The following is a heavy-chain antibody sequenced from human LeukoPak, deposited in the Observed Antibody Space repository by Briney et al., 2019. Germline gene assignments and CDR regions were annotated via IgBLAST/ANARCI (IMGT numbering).Heavy chain of an antibody. Sequence: SVKVSCKASGGTFSSYATSWVRQAPGQGLEWMGGIIPIFGTANYAQKFQGRVTITADESTSTAYMELSSLISDDTAVYYCARDGTDFTDAFDIWGQGTMVTVSS. J-gene: IGHJ3*02. CDR3: ARDGTDFTDAFDI. V-gene: IGHV1-69*13. CDR1: GGTFSSYA. D-gene: IGHD3/OR15-3a*01. CDR2: IIPIFGTA.